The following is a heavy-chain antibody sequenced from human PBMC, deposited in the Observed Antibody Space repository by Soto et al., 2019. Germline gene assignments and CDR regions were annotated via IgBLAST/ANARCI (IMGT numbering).Heavy chain of an antibody. D-gene: IGHD2-2*01. Sequence: GGSLRLSCAASGFDFSKAWMSWVRQAPGKGLEWVGRLMSKTDGGTTVYAAPVKGRFTISRDDSKNTLYLQMSSLNTEDTAVYYCAAGTGRTDLDYWGQGTLVTVSS. CDR1: GFDFSKAW. J-gene: IGHJ4*02. V-gene: IGHV3-15*01. CDR3: AAGTGRTDLDY. CDR2: LMSKTDGGTT.